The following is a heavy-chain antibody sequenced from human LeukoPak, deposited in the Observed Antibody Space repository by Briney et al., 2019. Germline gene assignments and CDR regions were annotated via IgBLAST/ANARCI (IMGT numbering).Heavy chain of an antibody. CDR1: GYSISSGYY. Sequence: SETLSLTCTVSGYSISSGYYWGWIRQPPGKGLEWIGSMYHSGSTFYNPSLKSRVTISVDTSKNQFSLKLTSVTAADTAVYYCARGPLWFGESGAFDIWGQGTMVTVSS. CDR3: ARGPLWFGESGAFDI. J-gene: IGHJ3*02. V-gene: IGHV4-38-2*02. CDR2: MYHSGST. D-gene: IGHD3-10*01.